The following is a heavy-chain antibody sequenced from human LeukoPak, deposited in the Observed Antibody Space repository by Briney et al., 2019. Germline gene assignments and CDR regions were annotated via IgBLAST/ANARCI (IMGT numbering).Heavy chain of an antibody. CDR1: GGSISSYY. Sequence: PSETLSLTCTVSGGSISSYYWSWIRQPPGKGLEWIGYIYYTGSTNYNPSLKSRVTISVDTSKNQFSLRLSSVTAADTAVYYCARVLLSYGYFDYWGQGTLVAVSS. V-gene: IGHV4-59*01. J-gene: IGHJ4*02. CDR2: IYYTGST. D-gene: IGHD4-17*01. CDR3: ARVLLSYGYFDY.